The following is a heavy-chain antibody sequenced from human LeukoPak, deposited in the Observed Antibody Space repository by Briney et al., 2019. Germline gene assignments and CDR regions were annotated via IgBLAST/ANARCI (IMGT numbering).Heavy chain of an antibody. V-gene: IGHV1-69*13. D-gene: IGHD5-12*01. CDR1: GGSFSSYA. J-gene: IGHJ6*04. CDR3: ARGGVDTISLSYYYYGMDV. CDR2: IIPIFGTA. Sequence: SVKVSCKASGGSFSSYAISWVRQAPGQGLEWMGGIIPIFGTANYAQKFQGRVTITADESTSTAYMELSSLRSEDTAVFFFARGGVDTISLSYYYYGMDVWGKGATATVSS.